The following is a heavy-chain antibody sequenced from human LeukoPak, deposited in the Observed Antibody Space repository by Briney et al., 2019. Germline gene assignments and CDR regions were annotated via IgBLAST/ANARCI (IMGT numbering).Heavy chain of an antibody. D-gene: IGHD6-13*01. J-gene: IGHJ4*02. CDR1: GFTFDDYA. CDR3: AKGTSSWHEFDS. Sequence: GVSLRLSCAASGFTFDDYAMPWVRQAPGKGLEWVSLITWDGDSTYYADSVKGRFTISRDNSKNYLYLQMNSLRAEDTALYYCAKGTSSWHEFDSWGQGTLVTVSS. CDR2: ITWDGDST. V-gene: IGHV3-43D*03.